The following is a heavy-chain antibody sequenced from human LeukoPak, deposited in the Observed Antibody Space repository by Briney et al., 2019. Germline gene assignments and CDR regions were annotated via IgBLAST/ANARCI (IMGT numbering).Heavy chain of an antibody. V-gene: IGHV4-59*08. J-gene: IGHJ5*02. D-gene: IGHD1-26*01. CDR3: ARLPTYGKFDP. CDR2: IYYSGST. Sequence: SETLSLTCTVSGGSISSYYWSCIRQPPGKGLEWIGYIYYSGSTNYNPSLKSRVTISVDTSKNQFSLKLSSVTAADTAVYYCARLPTYGKFDPWGQGTLVTVSS. CDR1: GGSISSYY.